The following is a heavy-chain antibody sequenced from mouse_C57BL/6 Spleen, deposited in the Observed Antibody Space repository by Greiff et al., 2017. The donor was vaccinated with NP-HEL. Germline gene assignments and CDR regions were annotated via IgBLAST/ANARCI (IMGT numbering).Heavy chain of an antibody. D-gene: IGHD1-1*01. Sequence: VQLQQPGAELVKPGASVKLSCKASGYTFTSYWMHWVKQRPGQGLEWIGMIHPNSGSTNYNEKFKSKATLTVDKAYSTAYMQLSSLTSEDSAFYYWGRAKGDYYGSSSAWFAYWGQGTLVTVSA. CDR2: IHPNSGST. J-gene: IGHJ3*01. CDR1: GYTFTSYW. V-gene: IGHV1-64*01. CDR3: GRAKGDYYGSSSAWFAY.